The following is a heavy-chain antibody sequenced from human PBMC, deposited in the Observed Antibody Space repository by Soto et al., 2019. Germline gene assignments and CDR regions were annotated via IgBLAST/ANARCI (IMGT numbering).Heavy chain of an antibody. V-gene: IGHV1-3*01. D-gene: IGHD3-3*02. Sequence: QVQLVQSGPEVKRPGASVRISCRTAGYSFKNYAIHWVRQAPGKKLEWMGWSNEGSGNTRYSQKFQGRMSIARDTSASTSYLDLRRVTSEDTAIYFCARDDRTISGAVTLDYWGPGTLVTVSS. J-gene: IGHJ4*02. CDR2: SNEGSGNT. CDR3: ARDDRTISGAVTLDY. CDR1: GYSFKNYA.